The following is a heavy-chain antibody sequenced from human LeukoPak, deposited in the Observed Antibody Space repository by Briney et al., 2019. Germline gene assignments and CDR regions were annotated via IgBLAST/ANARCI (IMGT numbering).Heavy chain of an antibody. CDR1: GGSISSYY. V-gene: IGHV4-59*01. D-gene: IGHD3-10*01. CDR2: IYYSGST. J-gene: IGHJ6*03. Sequence: SETLSLTCTVSGGSISSYYWSWIRQPPGKGLEWIGYIYYSGSTNYNPSLKSRVTISVDTSKNQFSLKLSSVTAADTAVYYCARDRGTTDYYYSYMDVWGKGTTVTVSS. CDR3: ARDRGTTDYYYSYMDV.